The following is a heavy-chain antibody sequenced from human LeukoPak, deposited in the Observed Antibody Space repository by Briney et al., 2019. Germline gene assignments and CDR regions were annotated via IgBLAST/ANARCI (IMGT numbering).Heavy chain of an antibody. V-gene: IGHV1-2*02. D-gene: IGHD2-15*01. J-gene: IGHJ4*02. Sequence: ASVKVSCKASGYTFTGYYMHWVRQAPGQGLEWMGWINPNSGGTNYAQKFQGRVTMTRDTSISTAYMELSRLRSDDTAVYYCARDCSGGSCYYNIDYWGQGTLVTVSS. CDR3: ARDCSGGSCYYNIDY. CDR1: GYTFTGYY. CDR2: INPNSGGT.